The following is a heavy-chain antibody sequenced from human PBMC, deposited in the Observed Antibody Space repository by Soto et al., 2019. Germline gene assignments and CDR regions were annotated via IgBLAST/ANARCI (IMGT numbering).Heavy chain of an antibody. CDR2: INSDGSST. J-gene: IGHJ4*02. V-gene: IGHV3-74*01. CDR1: GFTFSSYW. D-gene: IGHD2-2*01. CDR3: AREHCSSTSCYSVYFDY. Sequence: EVQLVESGGGLVQPGGSLRLSCAASGFTFSSYWMHWVRQAPGKGLVWVSRINSDGSSTSYADSVKGRFTISRDNAKNTLYLQMNSLRAEDTAVYYCAREHCSSTSCYSVYFDYWGQGTLATVSS.